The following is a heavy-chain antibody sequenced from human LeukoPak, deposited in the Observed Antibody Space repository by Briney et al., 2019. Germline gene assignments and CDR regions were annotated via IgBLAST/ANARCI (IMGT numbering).Heavy chain of an antibody. CDR3: ARADIVVVVAAAHDAFDI. CDR1: GGSFSDYY. CDR2: IYYSGST. V-gene: IGHV4-30-4*01. D-gene: IGHD2-15*01. Sequence: SETLSLTCAVYGGSFSDYYWSWIRQPPGKGLEWIGYIYYSGSTYYNPSLKSRVTISVDTSKNQFSLKLSSVTAADTAVYYCARADIVVVVAAAHDAFDIWGQGTMVTVSS. J-gene: IGHJ3*02.